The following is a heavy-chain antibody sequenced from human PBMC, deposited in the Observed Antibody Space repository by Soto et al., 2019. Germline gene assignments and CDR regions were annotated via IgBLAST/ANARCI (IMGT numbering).Heavy chain of an antibody. CDR1: GFTFTTYS. CDR3: ATLTYCSSASCPNYYYVMDV. CDR2: IGNSSNYI. J-gene: IGHJ6*02. Sequence: GGSLRLSCAASGFTFTTYSLTWVRHAPGKGLEWVASIGNSSNYIYYADSVKGRFTISRDNAKNSLFLQMNSLRAEDTAVYYCATLTYCSSASCPNYYYVMDVWGQGTTVTVSS. D-gene: IGHD2-2*01. V-gene: IGHV3-21*06.